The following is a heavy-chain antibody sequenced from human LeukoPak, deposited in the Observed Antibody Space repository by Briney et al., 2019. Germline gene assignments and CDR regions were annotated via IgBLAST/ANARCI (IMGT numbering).Heavy chain of an antibody. V-gene: IGHV4-59*01. D-gene: IGHD3-22*01. CDR2: IYDSGST. CDR3: ARGPKYYYDSSGYYPIDY. CDR1: GGSISSYY. J-gene: IGHJ4*02. Sequence: SETLSLTCTVSGGSISSYYWSWIRQPPGKGLEWIGYIYDSGSTNYNPSLKSRVTISVDTSKNQFSLKLSSVTAADTAVYYCARGPKYYYDSSGYYPIDYWGQGTLVTVSS.